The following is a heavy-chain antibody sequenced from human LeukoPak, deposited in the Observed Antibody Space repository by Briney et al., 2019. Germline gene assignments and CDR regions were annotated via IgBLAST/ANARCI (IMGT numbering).Heavy chain of an antibody. V-gene: IGHV4-39*07. CDR1: GGSMTNNTFY. Sequence: SETLSLTCTVSGGSMTNNTFYWGWIRQPPGKGLEWIGSIYHTGPTYYNPSLKSRVTISVDTSKNQFSLKLSSVTAADTAVYYCARVLIWFGQLQNWFDPWGPGTLVTVSS. D-gene: IGHD3-10*01. CDR2: IYHTGPT. CDR3: ARVLIWFGQLQNWFDP. J-gene: IGHJ5*02.